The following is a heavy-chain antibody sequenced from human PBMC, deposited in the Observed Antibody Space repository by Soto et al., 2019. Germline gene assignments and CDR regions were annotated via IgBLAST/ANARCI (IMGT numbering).Heavy chain of an antibody. CDR3: TRGPRSNSTGTGAF. J-gene: IGHJ4*02. CDR1: VFTFSMYS. CDR2: INDDGSST. D-gene: IGHD1-1*01. Sequence: QPGGSLLISSASSVFTFSMYSMHWVRQVPGKGPEWVSGINDDGSSTNYADSVKGRFTISRDNAKNTLYLQMNDLRAEDSAVYYCTRGPRSNSTGTGAFWGQGTLVTVSS. V-gene: IGHV3-74*01.